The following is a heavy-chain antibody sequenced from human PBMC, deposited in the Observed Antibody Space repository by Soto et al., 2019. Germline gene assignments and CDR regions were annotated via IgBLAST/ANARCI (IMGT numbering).Heavy chain of an antibody. V-gene: IGHV1-18*01. D-gene: IGHD2-15*01. J-gene: IGHJ4*02. CDR3: ARVQIVVVVGGTPADY. CDR2: INPYNGKT. Sequence: QVQLEQSGAEVKKSGASVKVSCKASGYIFSTHGINWVRQAPGQGLEWMGWINPYNGKTNYAQKFQGRVTMTTETSKKTAYMELRSLRSAATAVYYCARVQIVVVVGGTPADYWGQGTLVTVSS. CDR1: GYIFSTHG.